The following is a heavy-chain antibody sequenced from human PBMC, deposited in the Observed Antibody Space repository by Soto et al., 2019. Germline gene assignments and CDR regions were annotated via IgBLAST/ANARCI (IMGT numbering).Heavy chain of an antibody. CDR2: FIPVYRTL. CDR1: GGSFGNSA. D-gene: IGHD3-3*01. Sequence: QEQLVQSGAEVKKPGSSVKISCKASGGSFGNSAINWVRQTPGQGLEWVGGFIPVYRTLNFAQKFQGRVTITADESTGTAYMTLSSLAYNDTAVYYCATGVIWIGYFTVDSWGQGTRVTVSS. V-gene: IGHV1-69*01. CDR3: ATGVIWIGYFTVDS. J-gene: IGHJ4*02.